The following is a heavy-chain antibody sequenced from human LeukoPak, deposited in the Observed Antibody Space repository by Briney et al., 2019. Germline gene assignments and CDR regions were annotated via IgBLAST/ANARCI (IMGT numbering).Heavy chain of an antibody. CDR3: ARRWVNSGYDYGDGRADY. CDR1: GGSISSGGYY. V-gene: IGHV4-30-2*01. D-gene: IGHD5-12*01. J-gene: IGHJ4*02. Sequence: KPSQTLSLTCIVSGGSISSGGYYWSWIRQPPGKGLEWIGYIHHSGSTYYNPSLRSRLTMSVEKSKNQLSLKLSSVTAADTAVYYCARRWVNSGYDYGDGRADYWGQGTLVTVSS. CDR2: IHHSGST.